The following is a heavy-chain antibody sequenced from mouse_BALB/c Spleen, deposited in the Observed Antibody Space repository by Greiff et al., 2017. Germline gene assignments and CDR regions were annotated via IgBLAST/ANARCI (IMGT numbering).Heavy chain of an antibody. J-gene: IGHJ3*01. CDR2: IWGDGST. CDR3: AERGGAY. Sequence: VKLVESGPGLVAPSQCLSITCTASGFTFTSYGVSWVRQPPGKGLEWLGVIWGDGSTNYHSALISRLSNTKSNSKSQVFLKLNRLQTDDTAAYYCAERGGAYWGQGTLVTVSA. CDR1: GFTFTSYG. V-gene: IGHV2-3*01.